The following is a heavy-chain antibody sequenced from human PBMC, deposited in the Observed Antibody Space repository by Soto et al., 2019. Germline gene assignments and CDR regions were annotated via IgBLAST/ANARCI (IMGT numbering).Heavy chain of an antibody. CDR1: GFTFGDYA. D-gene: IGHD2-2*01. CDR2: IRSKAYGGTT. Sequence: GVSLRLSCTASGFTFGDYAMSWVRQAPGKGLEWVGFIRSKAYGGTTEYAASVKGRFTISRDDSKSIAYLQMNSLKTEDTAVYYCTRAPDCSSTSCYADYWGQGTLVTVSS. J-gene: IGHJ4*02. CDR3: TRAPDCSSTSCYADY. V-gene: IGHV3-49*04.